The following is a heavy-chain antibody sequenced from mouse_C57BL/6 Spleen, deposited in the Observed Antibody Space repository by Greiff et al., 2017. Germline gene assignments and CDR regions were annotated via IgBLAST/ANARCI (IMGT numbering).Heavy chain of an antibody. D-gene: IGHD1-1*01. CDR2: IRNKANNHAT. Sequence: EVKLVESGGGLVQPGGSMKLSCAASGFTFSDAWMDWVRQSPEKGLEWVAEIRNKANNHATYYAESVKGRFTISRDDSKSSVYLQMNSLRAEDTGIYYCTGVATHYYAMDYWGQGTSVTVSS. J-gene: IGHJ4*01. CDR3: TGVATHYYAMDY. V-gene: IGHV6-6*01. CDR1: GFTFSDAW.